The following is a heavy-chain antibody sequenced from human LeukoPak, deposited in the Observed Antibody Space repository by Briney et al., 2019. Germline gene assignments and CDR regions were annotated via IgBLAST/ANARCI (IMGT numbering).Heavy chain of an antibody. CDR1: GFTLSTYE. CDR3: ARGRGRSGYFGLDV. CDR2: LGFSDGAV. V-gene: IGHV3-48*03. J-gene: IGHJ6*02. Sequence: GGSLRLSCAASGFTLSTYEMTWVRQAPGKGLEWISYLGFSDGAVYYADSVKGRFTISRDNAKNSLYLQMNSLRAEDTAAYYCARGRGRSGYFGLDVWGQGTTVTVSS.